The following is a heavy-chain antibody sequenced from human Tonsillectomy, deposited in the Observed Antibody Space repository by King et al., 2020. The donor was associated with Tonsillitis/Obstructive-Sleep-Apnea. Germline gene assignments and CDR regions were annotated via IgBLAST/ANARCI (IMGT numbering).Heavy chain of an antibody. CDR3: ARAPYYYTSSGYRSYYFDY. J-gene: IGHJ4*02. CDR1: GFTFSSYG. Sequence: VQLVESGGGVVQPGRSLRLSCAASGFTFSSYGMHWVRQAPGKGLEWVAVIWYDGSNKYYADSVKGRFTISRDNSKNTLYLQMNSLRAEDTAVYYCARAPYYYTSSGYRSYYFDYWGQGTVVTVSS. V-gene: IGHV3-33*01. CDR2: IWYDGSNK. D-gene: IGHD3-22*01.